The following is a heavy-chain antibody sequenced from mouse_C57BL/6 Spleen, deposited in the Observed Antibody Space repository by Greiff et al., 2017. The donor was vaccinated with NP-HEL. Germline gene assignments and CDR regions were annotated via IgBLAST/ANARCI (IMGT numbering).Heavy chain of an antibody. CDR2: ISSGSSTI. V-gene: IGHV5-17*01. CDR1: GFTFSDYG. J-gene: IGHJ1*03. Sequence: EVQLVESGGGLVKPGGSLKLSCAASGFTFSDYGMHWVRQAPEKGLEWVAYISSGSSTIYYADTVKGRFTISRDNAKNTLFLQMTSLRSEDTAMYYCARSIDYYGSSYVYFDVWGTGTTVTVSS. CDR3: ARSIDYYGSSYVYFDV. D-gene: IGHD1-1*01.